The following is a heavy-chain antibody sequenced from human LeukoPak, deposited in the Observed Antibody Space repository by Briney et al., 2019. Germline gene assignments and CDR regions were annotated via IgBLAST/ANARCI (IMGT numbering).Heavy chain of an antibody. D-gene: IGHD2-21*02. V-gene: IGHV4-59*01. J-gene: IGHJ3*02. CDR3: ARRLYQGAFDI. Sequence: SETLSLTCTVSGGSISSYYWSWLRQPPGKGLEWIGYIYYSGSTNYNPSLKSRVTISVDTSKNQFSLKLSAVTAADTGVYDCARRLYQGAFDIWGQGTMVTVSS. CDR2: IYYSGST. CDR1: GGSISSYY.